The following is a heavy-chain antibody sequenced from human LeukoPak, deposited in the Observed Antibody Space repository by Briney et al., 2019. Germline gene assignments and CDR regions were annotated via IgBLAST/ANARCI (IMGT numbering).Heavy chain of an antibody. CDR1: GFTFSSYP. D-gene: IGHD6-13*01. Sequence: GRSLRLSCAASGFTFSSYPMHWVRQAPGKGLEWVAVISSDGSNKYYADSVKGRFTISRDNSKNTLYLQMNSLRAEDTAVYYCARDNSHSSIYSTRGNAFDIWGQGTMVTVSS. CDR2: ISSDGSNK. CDR3: ARDNSHSSIYSTRGNAFDI. J-gene: IGHJ3*02. V-gene: IGHV3-30-3*01.